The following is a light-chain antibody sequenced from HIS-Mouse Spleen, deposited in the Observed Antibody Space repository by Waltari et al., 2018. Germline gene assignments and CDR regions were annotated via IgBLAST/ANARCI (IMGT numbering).Light chain of an antibody. V-gene: IGLV2-14*01. CDR2: EVS. J-gene: IGLJ2*01. CDR3: SSYTSSSTLV. Sequence: QPALTQPASVSGSPGQSITISCIGPSSDVGGYNYVSWYQQHPGHAPKRRIYEVSNRPSGISNRFSGSKSGNTASLTISGLQAEDEADYYCSSYTSSSTLVFGGGTKLTVL. CDR1: SSDVGGYNY.